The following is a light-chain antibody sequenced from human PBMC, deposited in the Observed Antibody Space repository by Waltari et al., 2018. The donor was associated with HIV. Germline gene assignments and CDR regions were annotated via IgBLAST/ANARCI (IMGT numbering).Light chain of an antibody. Sequence: SSELTQDPSVSVALGQTVRITCQGDSLRSYYASWFQQKSGQAPVVVFFGRNNRPSGIPDRFSGSSSGNTASLTITWAQAEDEADYYCHSRDSSGYHVVFGGGTKVTVL. CDR1: SLRSYY. V-gene: IGLV3-19*01. CDR2: GRN. CDR3: HSRDSSGYHVV. J-gene: IGLJ2*01.